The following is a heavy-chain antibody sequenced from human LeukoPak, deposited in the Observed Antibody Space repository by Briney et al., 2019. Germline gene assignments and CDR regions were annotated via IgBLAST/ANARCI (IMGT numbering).Heavy chain of an antibody. V-gene: IGHV4-59*01. J-gene: IGHJ6*03. CDR2: IYYSGST. CDR1: SGSISNYY. D-gene: IGHD5-18*01. Sequence: PSETLSLTCTVSSGSISNYYWSWIRQPPGKGLEWIGYIYYSGSTNYNPSLKSRVTISVDTSKNQFSPKLSSVTAADTAVYYCARGYSYGPYYYYYYMDVWGKGTTVTVSS. CDR3: ARGYSYGPYYYYYYMDV.